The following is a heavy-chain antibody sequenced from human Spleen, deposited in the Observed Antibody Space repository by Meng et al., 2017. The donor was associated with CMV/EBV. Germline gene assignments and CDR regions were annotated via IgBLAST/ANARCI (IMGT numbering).Heavy chain of an antibody. D-gene: IGHD1-26*01. Sequence: ASVKVSCKASGYTFTSYDINWVRQAPGKGLEWMGGFDPEDGETIYAQKFQGRVTMTEDTSTDTAYMELSSLRSEDTAVYYCAKWELLSAFDIWGQGTMVTVSS. CDR2: FDPEDGET. CDR3: AKWELLSAFDI. J-gene: IGHJ3*02. V-gene: IGHV1-24*01. CDR1: GYTFTSYD.